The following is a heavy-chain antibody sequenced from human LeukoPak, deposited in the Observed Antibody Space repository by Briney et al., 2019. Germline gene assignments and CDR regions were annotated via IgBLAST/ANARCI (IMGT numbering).Heavy chain of an antibody. D-gene: IGHD6-13*01. J-gene: IGHJ4*02. Sequence: GGSLRLSCAASGFTFSSYAMSWVRQAPGKGLEWISAISGSGGSTYYADSVEGRFTISRDNSKNTLYLQMNSLRAEDTALYYCAKDPTRPIAAAGTFDYSGQGTLVTVSS. CDR3: AKDPTRPIAAAGTFDY. CDR2: ISGSGGST. CDR1: GFTFSSYA. V-gene: IGHV3-23*01.